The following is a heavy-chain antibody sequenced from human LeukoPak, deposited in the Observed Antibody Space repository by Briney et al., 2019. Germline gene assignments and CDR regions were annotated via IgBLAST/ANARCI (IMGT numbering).Heavy chain of an antibody. V-gene: IGHV3-43*02. CDR3: AKGTTDYDFWSGPNY. D-gene: IGHD3-3*01. CDR2: ISGDGGST. Sequence: GGSLRLSCAASGFTVSSNYMSWVRQAPGKGLEWVSLISGDGGSTYYADSVKGRFTTSRDNSENSLYLQMNSLRTEDTALYYCAKGTTDYDFWSGPNYWGQGTLVTVSS. CDR1: GFTVSSNY. J-gene: IGHJ4*02.